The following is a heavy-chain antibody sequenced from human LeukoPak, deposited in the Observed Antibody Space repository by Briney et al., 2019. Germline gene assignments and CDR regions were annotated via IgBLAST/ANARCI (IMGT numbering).Heavy chain of an antibody. Sequence: PGGSLRLSCAASGFTFSSYSMNWVRQAPGKGLEWVSSISSSSSYIYYADSVKGRFTISRDNAKNSLYLQMNSLRAEDTAVYYCARGKTTVYCGGDCYAFDYWGQGSLVTVSS. CDR1: GFTFSSYS. CDR2: ISSSSSYI. J-gene: IGHJ4*02. CDR3: ARGKTTVYCGGDCYAFDY. V-gene: IGHV3-21*01. D-gene: IGHD2-21*02.